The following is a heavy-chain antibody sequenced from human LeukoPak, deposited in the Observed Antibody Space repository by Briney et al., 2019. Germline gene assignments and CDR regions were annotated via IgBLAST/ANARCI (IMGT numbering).Heavy chain of an antibody. Sequence: GGSLRLSCAASGFTFSSYAMSWVRQAPGKGLEWVSAISGSGGSTYYADSVKGRFTISRDNSKNTLYLQMDSLRAEDTAVYYCAKDWRVAGYHDAFDIWGQGTMVTVSS. V-gene: IGHV3-23*01. CDR1: GFTFSSYA. CDR2: ISGSGGST. CDR3: AKDWRVAGYHDAFDI. J-gene: IGHJ3*02. D-gene: IGHD6-19*01.